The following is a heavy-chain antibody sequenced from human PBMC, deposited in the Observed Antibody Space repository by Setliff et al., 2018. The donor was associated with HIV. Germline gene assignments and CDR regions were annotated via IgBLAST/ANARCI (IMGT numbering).Heavy chain of an antibody. CDR2: INTDKGNT. V-gene: IGHV1-3*04. J-gene: IGHJ6*03. CDR1: GYTFTSFA. CDR3: ARARTQQHGRGYYYYYYMDV. Sequence: GASVKVSCKASGYTFTSFAMHWVRQAPGQRLEWMGWINTDKGNTKYSQKFQDRVTITRDTSATMVYMELSSLRSEDTAVYYCARARTQQHGRGYYYYYYMDVWGKGTTVTVSS. D-gene: IGHD6-13*01.